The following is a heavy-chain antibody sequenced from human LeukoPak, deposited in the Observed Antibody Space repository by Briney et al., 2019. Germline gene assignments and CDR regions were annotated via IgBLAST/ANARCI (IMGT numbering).Heavy chain of an antibody. CDR2: IYHSGST. Sequence: SETLSLTCTVSGYSISSGYYWDWIRQPPGKGLEWIGSIYHSGSTYYNPSLESRVTISVDTSKNHFSLKLSSVTAADTAVYYCARGIAGPDAFDIWGQGTMVTVSS. CDR1: GYSISSGYY. V-gene: IGHV4-38-2*02. D-gene: IGHD6-13*01. J-gene: IGHJ3*02. CDR3: ARGIAGPDAFDI.